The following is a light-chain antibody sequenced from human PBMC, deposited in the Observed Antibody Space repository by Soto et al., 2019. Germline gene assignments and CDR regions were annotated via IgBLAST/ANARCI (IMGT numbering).Light chain of an antibody. CDR3: SSYTSSTAYV. CDR1: SSDVGGYNY. V-gene: IGLV2-14*01. J-gene: IGLJ1*01. CDR2: EVT. Sequence: QSALTQPASVSGSPGQSITISSTGTSSDVGGYNYVSWYQLHPGKSPKLILYEVTNRPSGVSDRFSGSKSGNTASLTISGLQAEDEADYYCSSYTSSTAYVFGTGTKVTVL.